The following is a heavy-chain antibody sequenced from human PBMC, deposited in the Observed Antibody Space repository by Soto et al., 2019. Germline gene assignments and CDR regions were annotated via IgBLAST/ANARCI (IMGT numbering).Heavy chain of an antibody. CDR3: ARDADCSSTSCYPDY. J-gene: IGHJ4*02. V-gene: IGHV1-69*08. D-gene: IGHD2-2*01. CDR2: IIPILGIA. Sequence: QVQLVQSGAEVKKPGSSVKVSCKASGGTFSSYTISWVRQAPGQGLEWMGRIIPILGIANYAQKFQGRVTITADKSTSTAYMELSSLRSEDTAVYYCARDADCSSTSCYPDYWGQGTLVTVSS. CDR1: GGTFSSYT.